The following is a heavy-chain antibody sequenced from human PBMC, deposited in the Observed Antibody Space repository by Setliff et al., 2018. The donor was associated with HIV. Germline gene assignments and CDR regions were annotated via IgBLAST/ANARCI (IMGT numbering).Heavy chain of an antibody. CDR2: IYSGGST. J-gene: IGHJ3*02. V-gene: IGHV3-53*01. Sequence: LRLSCAASGFTVSSNYMSWVRQAPGEGLEWVSVIYSGGSTYYADSVKVRFAISRDNSKNTLYLQMNSLRAEDTAVYYCAAVEMATMYAFDIWGPGAMVTVSS. CDR1: GFTVSSNY. D-gene: IGHD5-12*01. CDR3: AAVEMATMYAFDI.